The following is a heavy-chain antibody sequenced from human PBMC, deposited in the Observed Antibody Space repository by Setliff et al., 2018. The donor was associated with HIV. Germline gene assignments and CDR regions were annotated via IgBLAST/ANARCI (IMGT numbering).Heavy chain of an antibody. V-gene: IGHV1-69*02. CDR1: GGTFSSYT. J-gene: IGHJ5*02. Sequence: ASVKDSCKASGGTFSSYTISWVRQAPGQGLEWMGRVIPILGIANNAQKFQGRVTMTADKSTSTAYMELSSLRSDDTAVYYCASTTYYYDSSGHPPGWFDPWGQGTLVTVSS. D-gene: IGHD3-22*01. CDR2: VIPILGIA. CDR3: ASTTYYYDSSGHPPGWFDP.